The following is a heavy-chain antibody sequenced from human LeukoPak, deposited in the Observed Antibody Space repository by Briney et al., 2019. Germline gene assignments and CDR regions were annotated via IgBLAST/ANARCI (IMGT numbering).Heavy chain of an antibody. CDR1: GFTFDDYA. CDR2: ISGDGGST. CDR3: AKVSYPTMIVVVIDY. V-gene: IGHV3-43*02. J-gene: IGHJ4*02. Sequence: PGGSLRLSCAASGFTFDDYAMHWVRQAPGKGLEWVSLISGDGGSTYYADSVQGRFTISRDNSKNSLYPQMNSLRTEDAALYYCAKVSYPTMIVVVIDYWGQGTLVTVSS. D-gene: IGHD3-22*01.